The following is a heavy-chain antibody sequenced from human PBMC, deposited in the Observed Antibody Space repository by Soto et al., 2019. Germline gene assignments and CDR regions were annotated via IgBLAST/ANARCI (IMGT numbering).Heavy chain of an antibody. Sequence: SETLSLTCTFSGCSISTGDYFLSWIRQPPGKGLEWIGYIYYTGSTFYNPSLRSRVTISGDTSKNEFSLKLSSVTAADTAVYSCARGRGSSWYFDYWGQGTLVTVSS. CDR2: IYYTGST. J-gene: IGHJ4*02. CDR1: GCSISTGDYF. CDR3: ARGRGSSWYFDY. D-gene: IGHD6-13*01. V-gene: IGHV4-30-4*01.